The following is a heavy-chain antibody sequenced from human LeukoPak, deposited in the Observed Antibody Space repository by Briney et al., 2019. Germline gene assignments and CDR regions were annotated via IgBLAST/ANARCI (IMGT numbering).Heavy chain of an antibody. D-gene: IGHD2-8*01. V-gene: IGHV1-3*01. CDR3: ARGDCTNGVCYRPSDIYYYYGMDV. CDR1: GYTFTSYA. Sequence: GASVKVSCKASGYTFTSYAMHWVRQAPGQRLEWMGWINAGNGNTKYSQKFQGRVTITRDTSASTAYMELSSLRSEDTAMYYCARGDCTNGVCYRPSDIYYYYGMDVWGQGTTVTVSS. CDR2: INAGNGNT. J-gene: IGHJ6*02.